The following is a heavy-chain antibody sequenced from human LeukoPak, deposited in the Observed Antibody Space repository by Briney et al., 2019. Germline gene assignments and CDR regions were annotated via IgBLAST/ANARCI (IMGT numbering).Heavy chain of an antibody. CDR1: GYSFTSYC. Sequence: GESLKISCKASGYSFTSYCIGWVRQMPGKGLEWMGTIYPGDSGPTYSPSFQGQVTISVDKSISTAYLQWSSLQASDTALYYCGMSGDRVPLQDDVFDVWGQGTMVTVST. CDR3: GMSGDRVPLQDDVFDV. CDR2: IYPGDSGP. V-gene: IGHV5-51*01. D-gene: IGHD1-26*01. J-gene: IGHJ3*01.